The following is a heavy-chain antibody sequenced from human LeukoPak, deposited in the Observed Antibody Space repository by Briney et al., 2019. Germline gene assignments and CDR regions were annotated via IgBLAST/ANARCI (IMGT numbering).Heavy chain of an antibody. D-gene: IGHD3-9*01. V-gene: IGHV4-4*07. J-gene: IGHJ4*02. CDR2: IYTSGST. CDR1: GGSISSYY. CDR3: ARVTMYYDILTGYYNVYYFDY. Sequence: SETLSLTCTVSGGSISSYYWSWIRQPAGKGLEWIGRIYTSGSTNYNPSLKSRVTISVDTSKNQFSLKLSSVTAADTAVYYCARVTMYYDILTGYYNVYYFDYWGQGTLVTVSS.